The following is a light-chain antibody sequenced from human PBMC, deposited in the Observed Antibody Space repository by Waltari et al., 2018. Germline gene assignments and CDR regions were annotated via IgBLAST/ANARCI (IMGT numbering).Light chain of an antibody. CDR1: SRDVCGFNH. CDR2: DVS. Sequence: QSAPTPPAPGSWSPCPAITILCPGTSRDVCGFNHVPLYQQHPGKAPQLMIYDVSNRPSGVSNRFSGSKSGNTASLTISGLQAEDEADYYCSSYTSSSTLEVFGSGTKVTVL. CDR3: SSYTSSSTLEV. J-gene: IGLJ6*01. V-gene: IGLV2-14*03.